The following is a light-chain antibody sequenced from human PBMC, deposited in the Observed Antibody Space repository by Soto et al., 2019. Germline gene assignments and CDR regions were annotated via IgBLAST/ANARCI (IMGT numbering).Light chain of an antibody. Sequence: EIVLTQSPGTLSLSPGERSTRSCLASQSVSSSYLAWYQQKPGQAPRLLTYGASSRATGITDRFSGSGSGTDFTLTISRLEPEDFAVYYCQQYGSSPETVGPGTQVDIK. J-gene: IGKJ3*01. CDR3: QQYGSSPET. CDR1: QSVSSSY. CDR2: GAS. V-gene: IGKV3-20*01.